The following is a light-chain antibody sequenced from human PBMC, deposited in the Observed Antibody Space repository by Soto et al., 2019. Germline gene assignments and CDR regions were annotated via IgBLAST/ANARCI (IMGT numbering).Light chain of an antibody. Sequence: EIVLTQSPATLSLSPGGSSTLSCRASQSVSSYLAWYQQKPGQAPRLPIYDASNRATGIPARFSGSGSGTDFTLTISSLEPEDFAVYYCQQRSNWPPSITFGQGTRLEIK. CDR3: QQRSNWPPSIT. CDR1: QSVSSY. CDR2: DAS. J-gene: IGKJ5*01. V-gene: IGKV3-11*01.